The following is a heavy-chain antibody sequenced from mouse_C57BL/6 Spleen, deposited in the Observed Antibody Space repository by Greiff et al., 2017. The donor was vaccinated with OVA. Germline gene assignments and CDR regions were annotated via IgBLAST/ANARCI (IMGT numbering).Heavy chain of an antibody. CDR1: GFTFSSYA. V-gene: IGHV5-4*01. J-gene: IGHJ3*01. Sequence: VQLKESGGGLVKPGGSLKLSCAASGFTFSSYAMSWVRQTPEKRLEWVATISDGGSYTYYPDNVKGRFTISRDNAKNNLYLQMRHLKSEDTAMYYCARDGYSGFAYWGQGTLVTVSA. D-gene: IGHD2-3*01. CDR3: ARDGYSGFAY. CDR2: ISDGGSYT.